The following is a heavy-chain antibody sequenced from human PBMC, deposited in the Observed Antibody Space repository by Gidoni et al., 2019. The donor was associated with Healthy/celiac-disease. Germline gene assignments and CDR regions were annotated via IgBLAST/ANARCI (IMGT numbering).Heavy chain of an antibody. J-gene: IGHJ4*02. CDR2: ISGSGGST. D-gene: IGHD6-13*01. CDR3: ASGRGFIAAALDY. CDR1: GFTFSSYA. V-gene: IGHV3-23*01. Sequence: EVQLLESGGGLVQPGGSLRLSCAASGFTFSSYAMSWVRQAPGKGLEWVSAISGSGGSTYYAASAKGRFIISRDNSKNTLYLQMNSLGAEDTAVYYCASGRGFIAAALDYWGQGTLVTVSS.